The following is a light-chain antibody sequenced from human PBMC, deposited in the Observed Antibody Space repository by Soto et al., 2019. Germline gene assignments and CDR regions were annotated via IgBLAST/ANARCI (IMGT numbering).Light chain of an antibody. CDR1: QSISSW. J-gene: IGKJ5*01. V-gene: IGKV1-39*01. Sequence: DIQMTQSPSTLSASVGERVTISCRLSQSISSWLAWYQQKPGKAPKLLIYAASSLQSGVPSRFSGSGSGTDFTLSISSLQPEDFATYYCQQSYNTAGITFGQGTRLGIK. CDR3: QQSYNTAGIT. CDR2: AAS.